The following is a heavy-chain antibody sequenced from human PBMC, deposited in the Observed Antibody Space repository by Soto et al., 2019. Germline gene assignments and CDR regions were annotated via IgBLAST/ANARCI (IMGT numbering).Heavy chain of an antibody. V-gene: IGHV1-46*01. J-gene: IGHJ5*02. D-gene: IGHD2-15*01. CDR2: INPSGGST. CDR1: GYTFSSQY. Sequence: ASVQVSCKASGYTFSSQYMNWVRQAPGQGLEWMGIINPSGGSTSSAQKFQGRLTLTRDISTSTFYMELSSLRSEDTAVYYCARDGDCSGGSCSTNYWFDLWGQETLVTVS. CDR3: ARDGDCSGGSCSTNYWFDL.